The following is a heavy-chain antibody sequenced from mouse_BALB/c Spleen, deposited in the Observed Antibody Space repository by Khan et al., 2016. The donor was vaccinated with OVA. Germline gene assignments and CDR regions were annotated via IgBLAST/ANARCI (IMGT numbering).Heavy chain of an antibody. CDR3: VTQGSTYTWFTY. D-gene: IGHD1-1*01. CDR1: GYTFTTYV. V-gene: IGHV1S136*01. Sequence: VQLQQSGPELVKPGASVKMSCKASGYTFTTYVIHWVRQKPGQGLEWIGYIYPYNDDTKYNEKFKGKAKLTSDKSSSTTYMELNSLTSEDSAVYFCVTQGSTYTWFTYWGQGTLVTVSA. J-gene: IGHJ3*01. CDR2: IYPYNDDT.